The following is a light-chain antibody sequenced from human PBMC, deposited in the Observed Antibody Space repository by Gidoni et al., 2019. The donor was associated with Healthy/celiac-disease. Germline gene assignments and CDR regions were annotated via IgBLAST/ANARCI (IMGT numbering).Light chain of an antibody. CDR3: QVWDSSSDHVV. CDR1: NIGSKS. CDR2: DDS. J-gene: IGLJ2*01. V-gene: IGLV3-21*02. Sequence: SYVLTQPPSVSVAPGQTARTTCGGNNIGSKSVPWYQQKPGQAPVLVVYDDSDRPSGIPERFSGSNSGNTATLTISRVEAGDEADYYCQVWDSSSDHVVFGGGTKLTVL.